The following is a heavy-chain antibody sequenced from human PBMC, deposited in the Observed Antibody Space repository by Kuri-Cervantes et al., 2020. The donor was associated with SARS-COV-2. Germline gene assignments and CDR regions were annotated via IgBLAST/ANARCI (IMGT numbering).Heavy chain of an antibody. V-gene: IGHV3-30*18. D-gene: IGHD6-19*01. J-gene: IGHJ4*02. CDR3: AKVSKSSVSDF. CDR1: GFTFSSYG. CDR2: ISYDGSSR. Sequence: GESLKISCAASGFTFSSYGIHWVRQAPGKGLERVTFISYDGSSRYYADSVKGRFTISRDNSKNTLWLQMNSLRPGDTAVYYCAKVSKSSVSDFWGQGTLVTVSS.